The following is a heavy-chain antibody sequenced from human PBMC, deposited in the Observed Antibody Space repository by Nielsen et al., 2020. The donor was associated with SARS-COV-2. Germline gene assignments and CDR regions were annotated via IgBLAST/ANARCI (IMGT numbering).Heavy chain of an antibody. J-gene: IGHJ4*02. D-gene: IGHD3-10*01. CDR1: GFTFSSYG. CDR3: AKVGVGPYYFDY. Sequence: GGSLRLSCAASGFTFSSYGMHWVRQAPGKGLEWVAVIWYDGSNKYYADSVKGRFTISRDNSKNTLYLQMNSLRAEDTAVYYCAKVGVGPYYFDYWGQGTLVTVSS. CDR2: IWYDGSNK. V-gene: IGHV3-33*06.